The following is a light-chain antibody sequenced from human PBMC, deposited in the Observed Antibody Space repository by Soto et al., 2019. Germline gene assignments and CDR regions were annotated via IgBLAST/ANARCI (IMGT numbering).Light chain of an antibody. V-gene: IGKV1-5*03. Sequence: IQMPQSPSTLSASLGDRFTITCRASQSISSWLAWYQQKPGKAPKLLIYKASSLESGVPSRFSGSGSGTEFTLTISSLQPDDFATYYCQQYNSYSRTFGQGTKVDIK. CDR3: QQYNSYSRT. CDR2: KAS. CDR1: QSISSW. J-gene: IGKJ1*01.